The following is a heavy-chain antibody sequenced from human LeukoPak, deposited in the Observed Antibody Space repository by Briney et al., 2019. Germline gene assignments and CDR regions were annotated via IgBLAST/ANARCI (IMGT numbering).Heavy chain of an antibody. V-gene: IGHV3-64*01. J-gene: IGHJ4*02. D-gene: IGHD3-9*01. CDR2: ISTNGGST. CDR1: GCTFSSYA. Sequence: GGSLRLSCAASGCTFSSYARHWVRQAPGKGLEYVSGISTNGGSTYYANSVKGRFTISRDNSENTLYLQMGSLRAEDMAVYYCARGFYFEARLDYWGQGTLVTVSS. CDR3: ARGFYFEARLDY.